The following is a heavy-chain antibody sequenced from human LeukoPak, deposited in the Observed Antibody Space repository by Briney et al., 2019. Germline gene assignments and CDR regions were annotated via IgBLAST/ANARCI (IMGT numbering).Heavy chain of an antibody. D-gene: IGHD3-3*01. V-gene: IGHV4-39*01. CDR1: GGSISSSSYY. CDR2: IYYSGAT. J-gene: IGHJ6*02. CDR3: ARHLWSGLSYGMDV. Sequence: SETLSLTCNVSGGSISSSSYYWGWIRQPPGKGLEWSGSIYYSGATYDEPSVRSRVTISVETATNQFSVKLSSTSDAEAAVYSCARHLWSGLSYGMDVWGHGTTVTVSS.